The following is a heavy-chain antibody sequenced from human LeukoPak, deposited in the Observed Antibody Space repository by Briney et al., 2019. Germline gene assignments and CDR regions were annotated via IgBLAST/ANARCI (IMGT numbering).Heavy chain of an antibody. D-gene: IGHD6-13*01. CDR1: GGSFSGYY. Sequence: SETLSLTCAVYGGSFSGYYRSWIRQPPGKGLEWIGEINHSGSTNYNPSLKSRVTISVDTSKNQFSLKLSSVTAADTAVYYCARVGIAAAGANYWGQGTLVTVSS. V-gene: IGHV4-34*01. CDR3: ARVGIAAAGANY. CDR2: INHSGST. J-gene: IGHJ4*02.